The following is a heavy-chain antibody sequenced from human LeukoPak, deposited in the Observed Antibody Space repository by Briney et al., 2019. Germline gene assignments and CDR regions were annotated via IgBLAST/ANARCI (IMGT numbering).Heavy chain of an antibody. D-gene: IGHD6-19*01. V-gene: IGHV4-30-2*01. Sequence: SQTLSLTCAVSGGSISSGGYSWSWIRQPPGKGLEWIGYIYHSGSTNYNPSLKSRVTISVDKSKNQFSLKLSSVTAADTAVYYCARVGAGWQSQDWGQGTLVTVSS. CDR2: IYHSGST. J-gene: IGHJ4*02. CDR3: ARVGAGWQSQD. CDR1: GGSISSGGYS.